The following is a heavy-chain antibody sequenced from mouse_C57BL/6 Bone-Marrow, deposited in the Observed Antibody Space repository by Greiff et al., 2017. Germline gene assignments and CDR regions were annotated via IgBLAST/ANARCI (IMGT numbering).Heavy chain of an antibody. D-gene: IGHD1-1*01. V-gene: IGHV1-69*01. CDR1: GYTFTSYW. Sequence: QVQLQQPGAELVMPGASVKLSCKASGYTFTSYWMHWVKQRPGQGLEWIGEIDPSDSSTNYNTKFKGKSTLTVDKSTSTAYMQLSSLTSEDSAVYYCAKRDGSSYIYAMDYWGQGTSVTVSS. J-gene: IGHJ4*01. CDR3: AKRDGSSYIYAMDY. CDR2: IDPSDSST.